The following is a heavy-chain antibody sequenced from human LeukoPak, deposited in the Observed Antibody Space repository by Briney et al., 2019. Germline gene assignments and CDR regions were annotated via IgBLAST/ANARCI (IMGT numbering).Heavy chain of an antibody. CDR3: ARGGLWPQKLDP. D-gene: IGHD5-18*01. CDR1: GGSISSYY. CDR2: IYYSGST. Sequence: SETLSLTCTVSGGSISSYYWSWIRQPPGKGLERIGYIYYSGSTNYNPSLKSRVTISVDTSKNQFSLKLSSVTAADTAVYYCARGGLWPQKLDPWGQGTLVTVSS. V-gene: IGHV4-59*01. J-gene: IGHJ5*02.